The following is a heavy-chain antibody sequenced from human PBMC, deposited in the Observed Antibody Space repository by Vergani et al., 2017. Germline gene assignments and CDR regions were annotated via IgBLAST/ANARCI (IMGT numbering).Heavy chain of an antibody. CDR1: GGPISSGGYY. D-gene: IGHD1-26*01. CDR2: IYYSGST. Sequence: QVLLQESGPGLVRPSQTLSLTCTVSGGPISSGGYYWSRIRQHPGKGLEWSGYIYYSGSTYYNPSLKSRGTISVDTSKHQISLKLSSVTAADTAVYYCAGGILGVTAYWGQGTLVTVSS. V-gene: IGHV4-31*03. J-gene: IGHJ4*02. CDR3: AGGILGVTAY.